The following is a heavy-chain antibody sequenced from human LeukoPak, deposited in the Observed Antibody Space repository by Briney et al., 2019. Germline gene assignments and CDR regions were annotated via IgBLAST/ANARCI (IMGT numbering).Heavy chain of an antibody. CDR3: AKTGYDSSGRNLPDPYYYYGMDV. V-gene: IGHV3-23*01. Sequence: PGGSLRLSCAASGFTFSSYAMSWVRQAPGKGLEWVSAISGSGGSTYYADSVKGRFTISRDNSKNTLYLQMNSLRAEDTAVYYCAKTGYDSSGRNLPDPYYYYGMDVWGQGTTVTVSS. CDR2: ISGSGGST. CDR1: GFTFSSYA. J-gene: IGHJ6*02. D-gene: IGHD3-22*01.